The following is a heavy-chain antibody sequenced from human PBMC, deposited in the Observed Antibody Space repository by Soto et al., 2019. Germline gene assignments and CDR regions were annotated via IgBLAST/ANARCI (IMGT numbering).Heavy chain of an antibody. V-gene: IGHV1-3*01. CDR2: INAGIGDT. Sequence: ASVKVSCKASGYSFPSYTMHWVRQAPGQRLEWMGWINAGIGDTKYSEKFQGRVTITRDTPASTAYMEVSSLRSEDTAVYYCARSPPITVAGPHSRGRHYYSGMDVWGQGTMVTVSS. D-gene: IGHD6-19*01. J-gene: IGHJ6*02. CDR3: ARSPPITVAGPHSRGRHYYSGMDV. CDR1: GYSFPSYT.